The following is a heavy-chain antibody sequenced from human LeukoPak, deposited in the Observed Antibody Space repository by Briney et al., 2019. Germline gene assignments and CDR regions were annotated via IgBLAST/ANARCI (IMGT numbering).Heavy chain of an antibody. V-gene: IGHV3-21*01. Sequence: GGSLRLSCAASGFTFSSYSMNWVRQAPGKGLEWVSSISSSSSYIYYADSVKGRFTISRDNAKNSLYLQMNSLRAEDTAVYYCARAVLPGIAAAGNDYWGQGTLVTVSS. CDR2: ISSSSSYI. CDR3: ARAVLPGIAAAGNDY. J-gene: IGHJ4*02. D-gene: IGHD6-13*01. CDR1: GFTFSSYS.